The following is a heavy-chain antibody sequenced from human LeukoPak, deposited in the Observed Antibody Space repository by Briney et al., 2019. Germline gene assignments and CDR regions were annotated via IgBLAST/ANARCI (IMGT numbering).Heavy chain of an antibody. CDR1: GGTFSSYA. CDR2: IIPIFCTA. D-gene: IGHD4-17*01. CDR3: ARGRSVTSGFDY. V-gene: IGHV1-69*13. J-gene: IGHJ4*02. Sequence: SVKVSCKASGGTFSSYAISWVRQAPGQGLEWMGGIIPIFCTANYAQKFQGRVTITADESTSTAYMELSSLRSEDTAVYYCARGRSVTSGFDYWGQGALVTVSS.